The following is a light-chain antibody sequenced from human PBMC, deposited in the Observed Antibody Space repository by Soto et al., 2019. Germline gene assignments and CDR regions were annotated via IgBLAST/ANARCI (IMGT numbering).Light chain of an antibody. CDR1: SSDVGGYNF. Sequence: QSVLTQPASVSGSPGQSITISCTGTSSDVGGYNFVSWYQRHPGKAPKLMIYDVINRPSGVPNRFSGSKSGNTASLTISGLQAEDEADYYCNSCTSTNTYVFGTGTKVTVL. CDR3: NSCTSTNTYV. V-gene: IGLV2-14*03. J-gene: IGLJ1*01. CDR2: DVI.